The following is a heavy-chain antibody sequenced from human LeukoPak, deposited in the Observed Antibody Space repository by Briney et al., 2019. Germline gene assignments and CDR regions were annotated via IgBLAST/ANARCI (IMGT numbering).Heavy chain of an antibody. CDR2: IYTSGST. Sequence: SETLSLTCTVSGGSINSYYWSGIRQPAGKGLEWIGRIYTSGSTNYNPSLKSRVTISVDTSKNQFSLKLSSVTAADTAVYYCARVSYFWSGKVDYWGQGTLVTVSS. J-gene: IGHJ4*02. D-gene: IGHD3-3*01. V-gene: IGHV4-4*07. CDR1: GGSINSYY. CDR3: ARVSYFWSGKVDY.